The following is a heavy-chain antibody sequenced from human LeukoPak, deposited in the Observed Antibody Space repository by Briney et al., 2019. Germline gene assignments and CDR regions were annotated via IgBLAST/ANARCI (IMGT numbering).Heavy chain of an antibody. D-gene: IGHD6-13*01. V-gene: IGHV1-8*01. Sequence: GASVKVSCKASGYTFTSYDINWVRQATGQGLEWMGWMNPNSGNTGYAQKLQGRVTMTRNTSISTAYMELSSLRSEDTAVYYCASSSYSSSWPSYYYGMDVWGQGTTVTVSS. CDR1: GYTFTSYD. J-gene: IGHJ6*02. CDR2: MNPNSGNT. CDR3: ASSSYSSSWPSYYYGMDV.